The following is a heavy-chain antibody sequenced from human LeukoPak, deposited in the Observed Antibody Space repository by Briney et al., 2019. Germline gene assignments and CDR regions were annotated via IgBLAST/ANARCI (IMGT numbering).Heavy chain of an antibody. D-gene: IGHD3-16*01. Sequence: PSETLSLTCTVSGGSISSGSYYWSWIRQPAGKGLEWIGHIYTSGSTNYNPSLKSRVTISLDTSKTQLSLKLSSVTAADTAVYYCARGGGYFNYWGQGTLVTVSS. J-gene: IGHJ4*02. CDR1: GGSISSGSYY. CDR2: IYTSGST. V-gene: IGHV4-61*09. CDR3: ARGGGYFNY.